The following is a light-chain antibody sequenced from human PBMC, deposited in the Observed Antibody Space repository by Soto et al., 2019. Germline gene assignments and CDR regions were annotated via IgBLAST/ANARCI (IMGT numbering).Light chain of an antibody. CDR3: QQYNYYWT. CDR1: QSISSW. V-gene: IGKV1-5*01. CDR2: DAS. Sequence: DIQMTQSPSTLSASVGDRVTITCRASQSISSWLAWYQQKPGKAPKVLIYDASSLESGVPSRFSGSGSGTEFSLTISSLQPDDFATYYCQQYNYYWTFGQGTRVEIK. J-gene: IGKJ1*01.